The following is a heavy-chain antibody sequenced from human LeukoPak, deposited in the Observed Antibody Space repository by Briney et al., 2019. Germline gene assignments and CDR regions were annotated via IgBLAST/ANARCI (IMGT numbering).Heavy chain of an antibody. CDR2: IRSKAYGGTT. D-gene: IGHD5-12*01. V-gene: IGHV3-49*04. CDR3: TREVATITPYFDY. Sequence: GRSLRLSCTASGFTFGDSAMSWVRQAPGKGLEWVGFIRSKAYGGTTEYAASVKGRFTISRDDSKSIAYLQMNSLKTEDTAVYYCTREVATITPYFDYWGQGTLVTVSS. J-gene: IGHJ4*02. CDR1: GFTFGDSA.